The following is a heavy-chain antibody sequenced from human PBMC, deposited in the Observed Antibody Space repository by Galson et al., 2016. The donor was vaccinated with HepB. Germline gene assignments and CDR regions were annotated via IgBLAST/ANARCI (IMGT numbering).Heavy chain of an antibody. CDR1: GYTFTSYG. J-gene: IGHJ4*02. CDR2: ISGNNDHT. D-gene: IGHD2-15*01. CDR3: ARNFCSGDTCYNYFDY. V-gene: IGHV1-18*01. Sequence: SVKVSCKASGYTFTSYGITWLRRAPGQGLEWMGWISGNNDHTNYAQKLQGRVTMTTDTSTSTAYMELRSLRSDDTAIYFFARNFCSGDTCYNYFDYWGQGTLVTVSS.